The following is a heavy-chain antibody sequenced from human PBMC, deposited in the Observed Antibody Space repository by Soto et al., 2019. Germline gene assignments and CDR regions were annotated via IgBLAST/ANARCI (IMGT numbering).Heavy chain of an antibody. V-gene: IGHV3-23*01. D-gene: IGHD6-19*01. CDR3: AKAVAGGWYVDL. CDR2: ISGSGGST. CDR1: GFTFSSYA. Sequence: EVQLLESGGGLVQPGGSQRLSCAASGFTFSSYAMSWVRQAPGKGLEWVSVISGSGGSTNYADSVRGRFTISRDNSQNTLCLEMNSLRAEDTAVYYCAKAVAGGWYVDLWGRGTRVTVSS. J-gene: IGHJ2*01.